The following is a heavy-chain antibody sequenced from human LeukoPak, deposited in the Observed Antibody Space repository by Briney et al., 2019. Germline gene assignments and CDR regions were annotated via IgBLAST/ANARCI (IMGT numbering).Heavy chain of an antibody. J-gene: IGHJ6*04. D-gene: IGHD2-15*01. V-gene: IGHV3-11*06. Sequence: PGGSLRLSCAASGFTFSDYYMSWIRQAPGKGLXXXXYISSSSSYTNYADSVKGRFTISRDNAKNSLYLQMNSLRAEDTAVYYCARGSECSGGSCYPVGYYYYYGMDVWGKGTTVTVSS. CDR2: ISSSSSYT. CDR1: GFTFSDYY. CDR3: ARGSECSGGSCYPVGYYYYYGMDV.